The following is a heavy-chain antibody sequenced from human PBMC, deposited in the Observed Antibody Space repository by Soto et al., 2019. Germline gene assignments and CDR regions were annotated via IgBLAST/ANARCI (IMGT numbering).Heavy chain of an antibody. CDR3: ERDGAAGPDDWFDP. CDR1: GFNFSNHA. V-gene: IGHV3-23*01. D-gene: IGHD6-13*01. CDR2: ISGSGGST. J-gene: IGHJ5*02. Sequence: GRSLRLSCAASGFNFSNHARNWVRQAIGKGLEWASVISGSGGSTYYADSVKGRFTISRDNAKNSLYLQMNSLRAEGTAVYYCERDGAAGPDDWFDPLGQGTLVTVPQ.